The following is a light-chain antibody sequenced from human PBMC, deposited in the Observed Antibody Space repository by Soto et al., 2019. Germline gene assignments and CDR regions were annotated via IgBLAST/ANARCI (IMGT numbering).Light chain of an antibody. CDR3: CSYAGSSTWV. Sequence: QSVLAQPASVSGSPGQSITISCTGTSSDVGSYNLVSWYQKHPGKAPKLMIYEDSKRPSGVSNRFSGSKSGNTASLTISGLQTEDEADYYCCSYAGSSTWVFGGVTKLSVL. V-gene: IGLV2-23*01. J-gene: IGLJ3*02. CDR1: SSDVGSYNL. CDR2: EDS.